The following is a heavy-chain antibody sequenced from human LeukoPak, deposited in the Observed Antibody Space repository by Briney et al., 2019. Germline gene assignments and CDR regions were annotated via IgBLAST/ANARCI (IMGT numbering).Heavy chain of an antibody. CDR1: GFTFSDYY. D-gene: IGHD1-26*01. Sequence: GGSLRLSCAASGFTFSDYYMSWIRQAPGKGLEWLSYISGSGSTIYYADSMKGRFTISRDNTKNSLYLQMNSLRAEDTAVHYCAKSRIVGNYFDSWGQGTLVTVSS. J-gene: IGHJ4*02. V-gene: IGHV3-11*01. CDR2: ISGSGSTI. CDR3: AKSRIVGNYFDS.